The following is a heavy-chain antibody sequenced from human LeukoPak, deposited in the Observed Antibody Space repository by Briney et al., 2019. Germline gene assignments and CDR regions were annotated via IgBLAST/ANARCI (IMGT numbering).Heavy chain of an antibody. J-gene: IGHJ5*02. CDR3: ARDRSLYGDYGFDP. Sequence: AGGSLRLSCAASGFNFYNYDIQWVRQAPGKGLEWVAVIWYDGSNKYYADSVKGRFTISRDNSKNTLYLQMNSLRAEDTAVYYCARDRSLYGDYGFDPWGQGTLDTVSS. CDR2: IWYDGSNK. CDR1: GFNFYNYD. V-gene: IGHV3-33*08. D-gene: IGHD4-17*01.